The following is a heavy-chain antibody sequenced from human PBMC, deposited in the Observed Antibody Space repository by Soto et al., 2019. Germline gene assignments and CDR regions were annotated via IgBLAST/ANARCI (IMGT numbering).Heavy chain of an antibody. CDR2: IYYSGST. V-gene: IGHV4-30-4*01. CDR1: GGSLSSGDYY. J-gene: IGHJ3*02. CDR3: ARVVGSHGGKRGAVDI. Sequence: SETRSLTCPVSGGSLSSGDYYWSWIRPTPGKGLEWIGYIYYSGSTYYNPSLKSRVTISVDTSKNQFSLKLSSVTAADTAVYYGARVVGSHGGKRGAVDIWGQGTMVTVSS. D-gene: IGHD2-15*01.